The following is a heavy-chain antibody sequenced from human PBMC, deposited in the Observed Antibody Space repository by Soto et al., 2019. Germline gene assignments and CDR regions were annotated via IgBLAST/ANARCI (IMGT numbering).Heavy chain of an antibody. D-gene: IGHD2-2*01. Sequence: PSETLSLTCTVSGGSISSGGYYWSWIRQHPGKGLEWIGYIYYSGSTYYNPSLKSRVTISVDTSKNQFSLKLSSVTAADTAVYYCARGSKVPAAMFRDNYYYGMDVWGQGTTVT. CDR3: ARGSKVPAAMFRDNYYYGMDV. CDR2: IYYSGST. J-gene: IGHJ6*02. CDR1: GGSISSGGYY. V-gene: IGHV4-31*03.